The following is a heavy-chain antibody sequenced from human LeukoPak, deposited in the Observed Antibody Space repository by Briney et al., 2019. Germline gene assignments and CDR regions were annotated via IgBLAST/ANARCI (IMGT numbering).Heavy chain of an antibody. D-gene: IGHD3-22*01. CDR1: GFTFSDYY. V-gene: IGHV3-11*05. CDR2: ISSSGIYT. CDR3: ARDSSRYYDSSGDPSY. Sequence: KPGGSLRLSCAASGFTFSDYYMSWIRQAPGEGLEWVSYISSSGIYTNYADSVKGRFTISRDNAKNSLYLQMNSLRAEDAAVYYCARDSSRYYDSSGDPSYWGQGTLVTVSS. J-gene: IGHJ4*02.